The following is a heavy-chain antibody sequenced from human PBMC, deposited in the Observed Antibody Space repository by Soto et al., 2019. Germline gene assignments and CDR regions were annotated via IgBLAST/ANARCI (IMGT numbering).Heavy chain of an antibody. J-gene: IGHJ6*02. CDR3: ARCITFMVSYYYCDGNDV. CDR1: GGTFSSYA. D-gene: IGHD3-10*01. V-gene: IGHV1-69*13. CDR2: IIPIFGTA. Sequence: SVKLSCKASGGTFSSYAISWVRQAPGQGLEWMGGIIPIFGTANYAQKFQGRVTITADESTSTAYMELSSLRSEDTAVYYCARCITFMVSYYYCDGNDVSSQGTTVTGSS.